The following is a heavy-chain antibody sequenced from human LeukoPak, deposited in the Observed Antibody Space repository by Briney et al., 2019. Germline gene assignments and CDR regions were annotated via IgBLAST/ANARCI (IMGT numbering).Heavy chain of an antibody. CDR1: GFNFSSFV. V-gene: IGHV3-30*02. CDR2: IWYDGSNK. CDR3: AKDLGGGSGCYDL. D-gene: IGHD6-19*01. J-gene: IGHJ2*01. Sequence: GGSLRLSCAASGFNFSSFVMHWVRQAPGKGLEWVAVIWYDGSNKYYADSVQGQFTISRDNSKNTLYLQMNSLRAEDTAVYYCAKDLGGGSGCYDLWGRGTLVTVSS.